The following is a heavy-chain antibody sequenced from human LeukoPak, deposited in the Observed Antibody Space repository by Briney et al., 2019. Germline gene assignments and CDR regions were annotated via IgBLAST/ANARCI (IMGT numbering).Heavy chain of an antibody. J-gene: IGHJ4*02. D-gene: IGHD2-2*01. CDR3: ARALGYCTSTSCADHFDY. CDR1: GYSISSGYY. CDR2: IYTSGST. Sequence: SETLSLTCAVSGYSISSGYYWSWIRPPAGKGLEWIGRIYTSGSTNYNPSLKSRVTISVDTSKNQFSLKLSSVTAADTAVYYCARALGYCTSTSCADHFDYWGQGTLVTVSS. V-gene: IGHV4-61*02.